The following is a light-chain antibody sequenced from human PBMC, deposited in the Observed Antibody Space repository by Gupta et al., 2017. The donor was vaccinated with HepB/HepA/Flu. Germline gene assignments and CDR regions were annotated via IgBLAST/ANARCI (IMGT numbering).Light chain of an antibody. CDR3: QQYGSSPLT. V-gene: IGKV3-20*01. J-gene: IGKJ4*01. CDR1: QRVSSSY. CDR2: GAS. Sequence: EIVLTQSPGTLSLSPGERATLSCRASQRVSSSYLAWYQQKPGQGPRLLIYGASSRATGIPDRFSGSGSGTDFTLTISRLEPEDFAVYYCQQYGSSPLTFGGGTKVEIK.